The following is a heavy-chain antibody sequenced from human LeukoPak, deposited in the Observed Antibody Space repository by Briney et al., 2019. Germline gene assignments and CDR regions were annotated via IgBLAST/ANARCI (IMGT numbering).Heavy chain of an antibody. D-gene: IGHD6-13*01. J-gene: IGHJ6*03. Sequence: GGSLRLSCAASGFTFSSYAMSWVRQAPGKGLEWVSAISGSGGSTYYADSVKGRFTISRDNSKNTLYLQMNSLRAEDTAVYYCARRVAAAGSTGLRYIDVWGKGTTVTVSS. CDR3: ARRVAAAGSTGLRYIDV. CDR2: ISGSGGST. CDR1: GFTFSSYA. V-gene: IGHV3-23*01.